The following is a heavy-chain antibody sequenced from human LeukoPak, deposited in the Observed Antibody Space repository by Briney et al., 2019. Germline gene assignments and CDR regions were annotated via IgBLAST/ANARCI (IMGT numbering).Heavy chain of an antibody. CDR2: IYYSGTT. CDR3: ARAQYYFDY. J-gene: IGHJ4*02. Sequence: PSETLSLTCTVSGGSISNYYWSWIRQPPGKGLEWIGYIYYSGTTNYSPSLKSRVTISVDTSKNQFSLKLSSVTAADTAVYYCARAQYYFDYWGQGTLVTVSS. CDR1: GGSISNYY. D-gene: IGHD4-11*01. V-gene: IGHV4-59*12.